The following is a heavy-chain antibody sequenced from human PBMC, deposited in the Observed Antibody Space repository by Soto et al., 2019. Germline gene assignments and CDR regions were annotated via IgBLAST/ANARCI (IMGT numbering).Heavy chain of an antibody. CDR2: IWYDGSNK. J-gene: IGHJ4*02. D-gene: IGHD4-17*01. CDR3: ARETVNDYGDPGHFDY. CDR1: GFTFSSYG. Sequence: GGSLRLSCAASGFTFSSYGMHWVRQAPGKGLEWVAVIWYDGSNKYYADSVKGRFTISRDNSKNTLYLQMNSLRAEDTAVYYCARETVNDYGDPGHFDYWGQGTLVTVSS. V-gene: IGHV3-33*01.